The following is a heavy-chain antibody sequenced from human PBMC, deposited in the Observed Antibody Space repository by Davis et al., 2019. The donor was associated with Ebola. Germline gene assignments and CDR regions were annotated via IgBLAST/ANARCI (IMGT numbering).Heavy chain of an antibody. CDR1: GYTFTSYG. J-gene: IGHJ6*04. CDR3: ARLQYYDILTGYSNYYYGMDV. V-gene: IGHV1-18*04. Sequence: AASVKVSCKASGYTFTSYGISWVRQAPGQGLEWMGWISAYNGNTNYAQNVQGRVIMTSDTATTTAYMELRSLRSDDTAVYYCARLQYYDILTGYSNYYYGMDVWGKGTTVTVSS. D-gene: IGHD3-9*01. CDR2: ISAYNGNT.